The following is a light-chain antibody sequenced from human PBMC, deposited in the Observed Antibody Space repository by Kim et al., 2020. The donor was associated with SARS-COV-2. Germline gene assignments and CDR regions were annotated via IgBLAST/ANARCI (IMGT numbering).Light chain of an antibody. CDR2: AAS. V-gene: IGKV1-39*01. CDR3: QQSTYT. J-gene: IGKJ2*01. CDR1: QSISSY. Sequence: DIQMTQSPSSLSASVGDRVTITCRASQSISSYLNWYQQKPGKAPKLLIYAASSLQSGVPSRFSGSGSGTDFTLTISSLQPEDFATYYCQQSTYTFGQGTKLEI.